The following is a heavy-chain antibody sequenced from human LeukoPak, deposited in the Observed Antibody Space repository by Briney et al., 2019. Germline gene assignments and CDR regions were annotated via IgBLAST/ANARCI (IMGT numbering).Heavy chain of an antibody. V-gene: IGHV3-33*01. Sequence: QTGGSLRLSCAASGFTFSSYGMHWVRQAPGKGLEWVAVIWYDGSNKYYADSVKGRFTISRDNSKNTLYLQMNSLRAEDTAVYYCARGYYYDSSGPLDYWGQGTLVTVSS. CDR3: ARGYYYDSSGPLDY. CDR2: IWYDGSNK. CDR1: GFTFSSYG. D-gene: IGHD3-22*01. J-gene: IGHJ4*02.